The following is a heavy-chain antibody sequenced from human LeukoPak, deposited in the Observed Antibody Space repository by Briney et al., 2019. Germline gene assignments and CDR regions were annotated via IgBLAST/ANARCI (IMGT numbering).Heavy chain of an antibody. CDR1: GGSISSYY. CDR2: IYDSGST. CDR3: ARDVRDSGYVPHYFDY. Sequence: SETLSLTCTVSGGSISSYYWSWIRQPPGKGLEWIGYIYDSGSTKYNPSLKSRVTISVDTSKNQFSLKLSSVTAADTAVYYCARDVRDSGYVPHYFDYWGQGTLVTVSS. V-gene: IGHV4-59*01. D-gene: IGHD5-12*01. J-gene: IGHJ4*02.